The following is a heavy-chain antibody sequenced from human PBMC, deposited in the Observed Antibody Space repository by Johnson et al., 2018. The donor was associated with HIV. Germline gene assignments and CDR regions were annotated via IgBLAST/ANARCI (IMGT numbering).Heavy chain of an antibody. Sequence: VQLVESGGGLIQPGGSLRLSCAVFGFTVSRNYMSWVRQAPGKGMEWVSVIHSGGSTYYADSVKGRFTISRDNSKNTLYLQMNSLKTEDTAVYYCTICITMIVVVTTDAFDIWGQGTMVTVSS. CDR2: IHSGGST. D-gene: IGHD3-22*01. CDR3: TICITMIVVVTTDAFDI. CDR1: GFTVSRNY. J-gene: IGHJ3*02. V-gene: IGHV3-53*01.